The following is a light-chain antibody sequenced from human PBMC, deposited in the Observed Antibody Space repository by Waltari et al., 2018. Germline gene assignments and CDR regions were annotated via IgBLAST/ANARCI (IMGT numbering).Light chain of an antibody. CDR2: DAS. CDR1: QSVSSY. Sequence: EIVLTQSPATLSLSPGERATLSCRASQSVSSYLAWYQQKPGQAPRRLIYDASDRATGIPARFIGSGSGTDFTLTISSLEPEDFAVYYCQQRSNWPPITFGQGTKVEIK. V-gene: IGKV3-11*01. J-gene: IGKJ1*01. CDR3: QQRSNWPPIT.